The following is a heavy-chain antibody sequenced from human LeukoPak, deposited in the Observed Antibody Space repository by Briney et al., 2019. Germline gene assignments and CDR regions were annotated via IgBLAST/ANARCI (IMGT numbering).Heavy chain of an antibody. Sequence: KASQTLSLTCTVSGGSISSGSYYWSWIRQPPGKGLEWIGYIYYSGSTNYNPSLKSRVTISVDTSKNQFSLKLSSVTAADTAVYYCARDRRGVGAAPFDYWGQGTLVTVSS. D-gene: IGHD1-26*01. V-gene: IGHV4-61*01. J-gene: IGHJ4*02. CDR1: GGSISSGSYY. CDR3: ARDRRGVGAAPFDY. CDR2: IYYSGST.